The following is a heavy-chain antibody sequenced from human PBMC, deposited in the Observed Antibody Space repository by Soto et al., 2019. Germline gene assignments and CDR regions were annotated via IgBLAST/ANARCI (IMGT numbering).Heavy chain of an antibody. V-gene: IGHV1-69*13. CDR1: GGTFSSYA. CDR3: ARTAHHIVGVSYFGH. D-gene: IGHD2-21*01. CDR2: IIPIFGTA. Sequence: SVKVSFKACGGTFSSYAISWVRQAPGQGLEWMGGIIPIFGTANYAQKFQGRVTITADESTSTAYMELSSLRSDDTAAYFCARTAHHIVGVSYFGHLGPGILVTV. J-gene: IGHJ4*02.